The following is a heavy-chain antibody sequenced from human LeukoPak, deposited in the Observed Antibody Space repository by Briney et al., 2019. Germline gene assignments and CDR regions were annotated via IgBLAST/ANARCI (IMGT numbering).Heavy chain of an antibody. J-gene: IGHJ4*02. V-gene: IGHV4-59*01. Sequence: SETLSLTCTVSGGSISSYYWSWIRQPPGKGLEWIAYIYYSGSTNYNPSIKCRVTISVDTSKNQFSLKLSSVTAADTAAYYCARGRDGYNLEVGYWGQGTLVTASS. CDR2: IYYSGST. CDR1: GGSISSYY. CDR3: ARGRDGYNLEVGY. D-gene: IGHD5-24*01.